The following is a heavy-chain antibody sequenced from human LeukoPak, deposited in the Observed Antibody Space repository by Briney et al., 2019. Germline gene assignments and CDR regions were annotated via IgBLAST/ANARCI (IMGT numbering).Heavy chain of an antibody. V-gene: IGHV1-69*06. CDR3: AGANRGYYYYYMDV. Sequence: SVKVSCKASGGTFSSYAISWVRQAPGQGLEWMGGIIPIFGTANYAQKFQGRVTITADKSTSTAYMELSSLRSEDTAVYYCAGANRGYYYYYMDVWGKGTTVTVSS. J-gene: IGHJ6*03. CDR1: GGTFSSYA. CDR2: IIPIFGTA. D-gene: IGHD2-8*01.